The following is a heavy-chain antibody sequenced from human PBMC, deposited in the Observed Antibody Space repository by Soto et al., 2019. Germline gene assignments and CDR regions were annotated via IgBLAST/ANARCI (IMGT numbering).Heavy chain of an antibody. CDR1: GGSISSYY. Sequence: LSLTCTVSGGSISSYYWSWIRQPAGKGLEWIGRIYTSGSTNYNPSLKSRVTMSVDTSKNQFSLKLSSVTAADTAVYYCARDRRSGPYSSSPDWFDPWGQGTLVTVSS. J-gene: IGHJ5*02. CDR2: IYTSGST. V-gene: IGHV4-4*07. CDR3: ARDRRSGPYSSSPDWFDP. D-gene: IGHD6-6*01.